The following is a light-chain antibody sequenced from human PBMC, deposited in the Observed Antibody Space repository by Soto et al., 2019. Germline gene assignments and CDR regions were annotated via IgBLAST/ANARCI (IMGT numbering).Light chain of an antibody. CDR2: GAS. Sequence: ESVVTHSRGTRSVSQWTRPTLSCRARQRISSTYLAWYQQRPGQAPRIXIYGASSRATGIPDRFSGSRSRTEFTLTIPRLQPEAFAVYYCQQYSSSPWTFGPGTKVDIK. V-gene: IGKV3-20*01. J-gene: IGKJ1*01. CDR1: QRISSTY. CDR3: QQYSSSPWT.